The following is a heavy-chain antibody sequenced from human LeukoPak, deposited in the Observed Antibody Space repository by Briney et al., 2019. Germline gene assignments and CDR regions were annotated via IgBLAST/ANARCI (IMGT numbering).Heavy chain of an antibody. CDR3: AADAYCSGGSCYSGFYYYYYMDV. D-gene: IGHD2-15*01. CDR2: IVVGSGNT. Sequence: ASVKVSCKASGFTFTSSAMQWVRQARGQRLEWIGWIVVGSGNTNYAQKFQERVTITRDMSTSTAYMKLSSLRSEDTAVYYCAADAYCSGGSCYSGFYYYYYMDVWGKGTTVTVSS. CDR1: GFTFTSSA. J-gene: IGHJ6*03. V-gene: IGHV1-58*02.